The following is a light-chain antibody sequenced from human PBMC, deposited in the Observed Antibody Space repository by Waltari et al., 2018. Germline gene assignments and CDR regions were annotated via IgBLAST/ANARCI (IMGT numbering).Light chain of an antibody. CDR1: QSVLYSSNNKNY. CDR2: WAS. CDR3: QQYYTTPRT. Sequence: DIVMTQSPGSLAVSLGERATINCKSSQSVLYSSNNKNYLAWYQQKPGQPPKLLIYWASTRESGVPDRFNGSGSGTDFTLTISSLQAEDVAVYYCQQYYTTPRTFGQGTKVEIK. V-gene: IGKV4-1*01. J-gene: IGKJ1*01.